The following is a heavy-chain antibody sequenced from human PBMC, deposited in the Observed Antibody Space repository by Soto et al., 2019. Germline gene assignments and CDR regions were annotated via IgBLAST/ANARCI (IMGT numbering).Heavy chain of an antibody. Sequence: QVQLVQSGAEVKKPGSSVKVSCKASGGTFSSSAFSWVRQAPAQGLEWMGGIMPIFRTPDYAQKFQGRVTISADESKRTAYMGLRSLTSEDPGVDYCASVAARQQLGGNYCYLMDVWGQGTTVTVSS. CDR1: GGTFSSSA. J-gene: IGHJ6*02. V-gene: IGHV1-69*12. CDR3: ASVAARQQLGGNYCYLMDV. CDR2: IMPIFRTP. D-gene: IGHD3-16*01.